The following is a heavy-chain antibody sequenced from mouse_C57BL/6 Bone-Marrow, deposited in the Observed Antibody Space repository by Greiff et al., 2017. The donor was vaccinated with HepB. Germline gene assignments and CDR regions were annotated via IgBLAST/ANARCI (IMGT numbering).Heavy chain of an antibody. D-gene: IGHD2-5*01. Sequence: VQLQQSGAELARPGASVKLSCKASGYTFTSFGISWVKQRTGQGLEWIGEIYPRSGNTYYNEKFKGKATLTADKSSSTAYMELRSLTSEDSAVYFCAREEAYYSNYDYWGQGTTLTVSS. CDR2: IYPRSGNT. J-gene: IGHJ2*01. CDR1: GYTFTSFG. CDR3: AREEAYYSNYDY. V-gene: IGHV1-81*01.